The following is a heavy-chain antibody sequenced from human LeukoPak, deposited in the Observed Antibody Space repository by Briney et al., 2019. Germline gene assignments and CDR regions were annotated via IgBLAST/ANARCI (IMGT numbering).Heavy chain of an antibody. V-gene: IGHV4-34*01. D-gene: IGHD1-1*01. Sequence: SETLSLTCAVYGGSFSGYYWSWIRQPPGKGPEWIGEINHSGSTNYNPSLKSRVTISVDTSKNQFSLKLSSVTAADTAVYYCARVVPNEYYFDYWGQGTLVTVSS. CDR2: INHSGST. CDR1: GGSFSGYY. J-gene: IGHJ4*02. CDR3: ARVVPNEYYFDY.